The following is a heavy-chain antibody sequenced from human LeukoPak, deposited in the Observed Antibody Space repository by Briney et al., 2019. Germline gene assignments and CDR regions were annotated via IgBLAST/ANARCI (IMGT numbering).Heavy chain of an antibody. CDR1: GFTFSSYG. D-gene: IGHD2-2*01. V-gene: IGHV3-23*01. Sequence: GGSLRLSCAASGFTFSSYGMSWVRQAPGKGLEWVSAISGSGGNTYYADSVKGRFTTSRDNSKNTLYLQMNSLRAEDTAVYYCARSYQGGYYYYYMDVWGKGTTVTISS. CDR3: ARSYQGGYYYYYMDV. CDR2: ISGSGGNT. J-gene: IGHJ6*03.